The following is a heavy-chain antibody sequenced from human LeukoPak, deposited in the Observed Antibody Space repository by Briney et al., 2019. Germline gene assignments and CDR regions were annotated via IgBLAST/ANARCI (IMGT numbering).Heavy chain of an antibody. Sequence: GRSLRLSCAASGFTFSSYAMHWVRQAPGKGLEWVAVISYDGSNKSYADSVKGRFTISRDNSRNTLYLQMNSLRAEDTAVYYCAKDVYYYDSSAYSSLDYWGQGTLVTVSS. V-gene: IGHV3-30*04. J-gene: IGHJ4*02. CDR1: GFTFSSYA. CDR3: AKDVYYYDSSAYSSLDY. CDR2: ISYDGSNK. D-gene: IGHD3-22*01.